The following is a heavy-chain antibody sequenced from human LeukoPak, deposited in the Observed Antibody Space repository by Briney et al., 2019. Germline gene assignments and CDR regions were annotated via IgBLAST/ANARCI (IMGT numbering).Heavy chain of an antibody. CDR2: IYPSDSDT. J-gene: IGHJ4*02. Sequence: GESLKISCKGSGYSFTSYWIGWVRQMPGKGLEWMGIIYPSDSDTRSQPSFQGQVTISADKSISTAYLQWSSLKASDTAMYYCARRLLRYYYDSSGYYDFDYWGQGTLVTVSS. V-gene: IGHV5-51*01. D-gene: IGHD3-22*01. CDR1: GYSFTSYW. CDR3: ARRLLRYYYDSSGYYDFDY.